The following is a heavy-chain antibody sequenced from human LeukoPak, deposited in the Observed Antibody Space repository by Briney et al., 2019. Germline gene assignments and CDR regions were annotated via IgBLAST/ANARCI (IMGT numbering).Heavy chain of an antibody. V-gene: IGHV4-59*01. CDR2: IYYTGST. Sequence: SETLSLTCTASGVSMSTYYWTWIRQPPGKGLEWMGFIYYTGSTNYNPSLKSRVTISVDTSKNQFSLKLSSVTAADTAVYYCAGMRITTPTVRTLDYWGQGTLVTVSS. CDR3: AGMRITTPTVRTLDY. CDR1: GVSMSTYY. J-gene: IGHJ4*02. D-gene: IGHD1-14*01.